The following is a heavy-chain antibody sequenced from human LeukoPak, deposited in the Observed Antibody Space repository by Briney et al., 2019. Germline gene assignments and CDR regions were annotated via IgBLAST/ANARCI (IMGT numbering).Heavy chain of an antibody. V-gene: IGHV4-31*03. CDR3: ARGWDTVCGGDCHSAFDI. CDR2: IYYSGST. D-gene: IGHD2-21*02. Sequence: SQTLSLTCTVSGGSISSGGYYWSWIRQHPGKGLEWIGYIYYSGSTYYNPSLKSRVTISVDTSKNQFSLKLSSVTAADTAVYYCARGWDTVCGGDCHSAFDIWGQGTMVTVSS. CDR1: GGSISSGGYY. J-gene: IGHJ3*02.